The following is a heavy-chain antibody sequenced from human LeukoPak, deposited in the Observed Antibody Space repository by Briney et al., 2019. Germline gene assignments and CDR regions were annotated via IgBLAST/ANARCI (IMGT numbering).Heavy chain of an antibody. Sequence: SVKASCKASGGTFSSYAISWVRQAPGQGLEWMGGIIPIFGTANYAQKFQGRVTITADESTSTAYMELSSLRSEDTAVYYCARRYDSSGYYYDWFDPWGQGTLVTVSS. CDR2: IIPIFGTA. J-gene: IGHJ5*02. D-gene: IGHD3-22*01. V-gene: IGHV1-69*13. CDR1: GGTFSSYA. CDR3: ARRYDSSGYYYDWFDP.